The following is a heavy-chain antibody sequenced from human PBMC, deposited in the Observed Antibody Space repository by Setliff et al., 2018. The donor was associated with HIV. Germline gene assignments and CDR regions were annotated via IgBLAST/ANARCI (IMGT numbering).Heavy chain of an antibody. J-gene: IGHJ4*02. CDR2: IKSETDGGTA. D-gene: IGHD1-1*01. CDR1: GFFFKNAW. Sequence: LRLSCAASGFFFKNAWMTWVRQAPGKGLEYIGRIKSETDGGTADYAAPRRGRFTISRDDSKNMLYLQMNSLKAEDTGVYYCTTAGHGSLDFDYWGQGTRVTVSS. V-gene: IGHV3-15*01. CDR3: TTAGHGSLDFDY.